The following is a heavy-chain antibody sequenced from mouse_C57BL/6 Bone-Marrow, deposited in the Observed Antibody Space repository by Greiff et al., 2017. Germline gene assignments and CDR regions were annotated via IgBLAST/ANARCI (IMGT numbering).Heavy chain of an antibody. Sequence: VKLVESGAELVKPGASVKISCKASGYAFSSYWMNWVKQSPGKGLEWIGKIYPGGGDTNYNGKFKGKATLSADKASSTAYMQISSLTSEDSAVYFCARWGDSGSGPAWFAYWGQGTLVTVSA. D-gene: IGHD1-1*01. J-gene: IGHJ3*01. CDR1: GYAFSSYW. V-gene: IGHV1-80*01. CDR2: IYPGGGDT. CDR3: ARWGDSGSGPAWFAY.